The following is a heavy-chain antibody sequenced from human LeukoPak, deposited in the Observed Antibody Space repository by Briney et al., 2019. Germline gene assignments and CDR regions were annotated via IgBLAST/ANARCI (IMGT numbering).Heavy chain of an antibody. CDR1: GYTFIDYQ. D-gene: IGHD1-26*01. Sequence: ASVKVSCKASGYTFIDYQMDWLRQAPGQGLEWMGWINPNNGGTNYAQKFQGRVTMTRDTSIRTAYMEVSSLRSDDTAVYYCAREWELNTQTDGMDVWGQGTSVTVSS. CDR2: INPNNGGT. CDR3: AREWELNTQTDGMDV. V-gene: IGHV1-2*02. J-gene: IGHJ6*02.